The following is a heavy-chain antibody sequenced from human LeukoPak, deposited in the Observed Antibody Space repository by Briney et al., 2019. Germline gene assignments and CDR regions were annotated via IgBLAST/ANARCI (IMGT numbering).Heavy chain of an antibody. Sequence: GGSLRLSCAASGFTFSSYAMSWVRQAPGKGLEWVSAISGSGDSTYYADSVKGRLTISRDNSKNTLYLQMNSLRAEDTAVYYCAKDVLFGGYSYGLTFDYWGQGTLVTVSS. CDR3: AKDVLFGGYSYGLTFDY. V-gene: IGHV3-23*01. CDR2: ISGSGDST. CDR1: GFTFSSYA. J-gene: IGHJ4*02. D-gene: IGHD5-18*01.